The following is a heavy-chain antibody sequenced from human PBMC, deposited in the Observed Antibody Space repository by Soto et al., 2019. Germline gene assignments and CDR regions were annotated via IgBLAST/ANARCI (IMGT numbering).Heavy chain of an antibody. D-gene: IGHD4-17*01. CDR3: ARENDYGDYDNWFDP. Sequence: QVQLVESGGGVVQPGRSLRLSCAASGFTFSSYAMHWVRQAPGKGLEWVAVISYDGSNKYYADSVKGRFTISRDNSKNTLYLQMNSLRAEDTAVYYCARENDYGDYDNWFDPWGHGTLVTVSS. CDR1: GFTFSSYA. V-gene: IGHV3-30-3*01. CDR2: ISYDGSNK. J-gene: IGHJ5*02.